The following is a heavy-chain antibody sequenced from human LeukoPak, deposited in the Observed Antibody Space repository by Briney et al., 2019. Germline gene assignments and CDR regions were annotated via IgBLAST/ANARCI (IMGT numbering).Heavy chain of an antibody. CDR1: GGSISSSSYY. CDR3: ASPYYYGMDV. Sequence: SETLSLTCTVSGGSISSSSYYWGWIRQPLGKGLEWIGSIYYSGSTYYNPSLKSRVTISVDTSKNQFSLKLSSVTAADTAVYYCASPYYYGMDVWGQGTTVTVSS. V-gene: IGHV4-39*01. J-gene: IGHJ6*02. CDR2: IYYSGST.